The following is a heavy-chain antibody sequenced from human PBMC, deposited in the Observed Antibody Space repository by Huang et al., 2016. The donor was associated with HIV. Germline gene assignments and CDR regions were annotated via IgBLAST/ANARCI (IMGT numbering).Heavy chain of an antibody. CDR1: GFTLNNYG. CDR3: ARDGGYNFWTTYATYYLDF. Sequence: VQLEESGGTLVQPGESLRLSCSVSGFTLNNYGIHWVREAPEVGREWIAYSRYNGKTSHYGDSVRGRFSTSRDSLKNTIYLQMTNATVKDSAVYFCARDGGYNFWTTYATYYLDFWGQGTPVTVSS. CDR2: SRYNGKTS. D-gene: IGHD3-3*01. J-gene: IGHJ4*02. V-gene: IGHV3-33*08.